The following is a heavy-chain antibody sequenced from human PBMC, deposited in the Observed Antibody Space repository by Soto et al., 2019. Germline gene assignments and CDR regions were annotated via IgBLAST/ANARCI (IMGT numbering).Heavy chain of an antibody. D-gene: IGHD2-2*01. CDR3: ARGDQLLPWIVDP. CDR1: GYTFTSYG. V-gene: IGHV1-18*01. CDR2: ISAYNGIT. Sequence: QVQLVQSGAEVKKPGASVKVSCKASGYTFTSYGISWVRQAPGQGLEWMGWISAYNGITNYAQKLQGRVTMTKDTSTRPAYMEQRGLRSDDTAVYYCARGDQLLPWIVDPWVQGTLVTVSS. J-gene: IGHJ5*02.